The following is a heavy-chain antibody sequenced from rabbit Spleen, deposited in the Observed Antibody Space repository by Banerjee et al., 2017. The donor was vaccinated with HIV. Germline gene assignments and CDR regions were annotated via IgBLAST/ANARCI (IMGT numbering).Heavy chain of an antibody. J-gene: IGHJ2*01. V-gene: IGHV1S45*01. Sequence: EESGGDLVKPEGSLTLTCTASGFDLSTYWICWVRQAPGKGLEWIAYITNSGDTDYANWPKGRFTISKTSSTTVTLQMTGLTAADTATYFCARNYVNTFDPWGPGTLV. CDR1: GFDLSTYW. CDR3: ARNYVNTFDP. D-gene: IGHD1-1*01. CDR2: ITNSGDT.